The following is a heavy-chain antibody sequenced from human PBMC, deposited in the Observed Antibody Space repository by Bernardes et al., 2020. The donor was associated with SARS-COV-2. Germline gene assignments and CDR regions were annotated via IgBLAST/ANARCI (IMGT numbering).Heavy chain of an antibody. Sequence: GGSLRLSCAASGFTFSSYGMHWVRQAPGKGLEWVAVISYDGGEKFYADSVKGRFTISRDNSKNTLYLQMNSLRAEDTAVYYCATTPQYEYTRVFDFWGQGT. CDR3: ATTPQYEYTRVFDF. D-gene: IGHD2-15*01. CDR2: ISYDGGEK. CDR1: GFTFSSYG. V-gene: IGHV3-30*03. J-gene: IGHJ4*02.